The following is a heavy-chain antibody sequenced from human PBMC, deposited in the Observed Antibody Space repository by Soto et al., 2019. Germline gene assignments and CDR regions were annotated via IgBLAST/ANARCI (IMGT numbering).Heavy chain of an antibody. CDR3: ARAYPSSSTLGWSDP. CDR2: INPRDGST. CDR1: GSTFISYY. V-gene: IGHV1-46*01. J-gene: IGHJ5*02. D-gene: IGHD2-2*01. Sequence: ASVKVSCKASGSTFISYYVYWVRRAPGQGLEWMGTINPRDGSTSYAQKFQGRVIMTRDTSTSIVYMELSSLRSEDTAFYYCARAYPSSSTLGWSDPWGQGTLVTVSS.